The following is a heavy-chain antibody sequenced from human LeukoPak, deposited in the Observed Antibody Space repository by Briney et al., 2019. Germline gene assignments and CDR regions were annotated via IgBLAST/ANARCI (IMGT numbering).Heavy chain of an antibody. D-gene: IGHD2-15*01. V-gene: IGHV1-2*02. CDR2: INPNSGGT. CDR3: ARGPNRNYCSGGSCYSGESDY. J-gene: IGHJ4*02. CDR1: GYTFTGYY. Sequence: ASVKVSCKASGYTFTGYYMHWVRQAPGQGLEWMGWINPNSGGTNYAQKFQGRVTMTRDTSISTAYMELSRLRSDDTAVYYCARGPNRNYCSGGSCYSGESDYWGQGTLVTVSS.